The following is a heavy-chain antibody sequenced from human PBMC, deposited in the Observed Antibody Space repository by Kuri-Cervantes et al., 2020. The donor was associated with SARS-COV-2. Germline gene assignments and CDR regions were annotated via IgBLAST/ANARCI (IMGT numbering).Heavy chain of an antibody. Sequence: SVKVSCKASGGTFSSYAISWVRRAPGQGLEWMGGIIPIFGTANYAQKFQGRVTITADESTSTAYMELSSLRSEDTAVYYCAGGTGGIAARPLNWYFDLWGRGTLVTVSS. CDR1: GGTFSSYA. J-gene: IGHJ2*01. CDR3: AGGTGGIAARPLNWYFDL. D-gene: IGHD6-6*01. CDR2: IIPIFGTA. V-gene: IGHV1-69*13.